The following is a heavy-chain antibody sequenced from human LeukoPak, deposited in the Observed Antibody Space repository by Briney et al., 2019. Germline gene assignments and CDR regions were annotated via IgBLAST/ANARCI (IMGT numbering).Heavy chain of an antibody. Sequence: GGSLRLSCAASGFTFSDYYMSWFRQAPGKGLEWVSYISSSSSHTTYADSVKGRVTISRDNARNSLSLQVNSLRADDTAVYYCARLGSIAAAGTPDYWGQGTLVTVSS. V-gene: IGHV3-11*06. D-gene: IGHD6-13*01. CDR2: ISSSSSHT. CDR3: ARLGSIAAAGTPDY. J-gene: IGHJ4*02. CDR1: GFTFSDYY.